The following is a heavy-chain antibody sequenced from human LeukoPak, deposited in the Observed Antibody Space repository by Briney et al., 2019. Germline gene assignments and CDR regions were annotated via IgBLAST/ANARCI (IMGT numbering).Heavy chain of an antibody. CDR3: AKDFEYSGYSSSNFDY. D-gene: IGHD6-13*01. CDR2: ISGSGGST. J-gene: IGHJ4*02. Sequence: GGSLRLSCAAPGFTFSSYAMSWVRQAPGKGLEWVSGISGSGGSTYYADSVKGRFTISRDNSKNTLFLQMNSLRAEDTAVYYCAKDFEYSGYSSSNFDYWGQGTLVTVSS. CDR1: GFTFSSYA. V-gene: IGHV3-23*01.